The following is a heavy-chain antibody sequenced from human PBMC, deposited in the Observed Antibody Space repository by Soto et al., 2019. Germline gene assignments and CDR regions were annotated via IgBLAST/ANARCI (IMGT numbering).Heavy chain of an antibody. CDR1: GYSFTSYW. CDR3: ARREVYTSDWYLPI. CDR2: IYPGDSDT. V-gene: IGHV5-51*01. J-gene: IGHJ4*02. Sequence: PGESLKISCNGSGYSFTSYWIAWVRQMPGKGLEWMGIIYPGDSDTRYSPSFQGQVTISADKSISTAYLQWSSLKVSDTAIYYCARREVYTSDWYLPIWGQGTLVTVSS. D-gene: IGHD6-19*01.